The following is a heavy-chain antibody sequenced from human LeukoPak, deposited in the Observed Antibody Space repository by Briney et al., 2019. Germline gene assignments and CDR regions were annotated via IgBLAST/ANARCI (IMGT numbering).Heavy chain of an antibody. J-gene: IGHJ3*02. CDR2: IYYSGST. V-gene: IGHV4-59*01. D-gene: IGHD2-21*01. CDR1: GGSISSYY. Sequence: SETLSLTCTVSGGSISSYYWSWIRQPPGKGLEWIGYIYYSGSTNYNPSLKSRVTISVDTSKNQFSLKLSSVTAADTAVYYCARLFEVVDAFDIWGQGTMVTVSS. CDR3: ARLFEVVDAFDI.